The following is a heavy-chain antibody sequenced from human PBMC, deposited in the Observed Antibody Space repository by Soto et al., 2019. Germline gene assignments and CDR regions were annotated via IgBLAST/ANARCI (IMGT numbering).Heavy chain of an antibody. D-gene: IGHD3-10*01. CDR2: IYYSGST. CDR1: GGSISSYY. V-gene: IGHV4-59*08. CDR3: ARRVTMVRGVGWFDP. Sequence: SETLSLTCTVSGGSISSYYWSWIRQPPGKGLEWIGYIYYSGSTNYNPSLKSRVTISVDTSKNQFSLKLSSVTAADTAVYYCARRVTMVRGVGWFDPWGQGTLVTVSS. J-gene: IGHJ5*02.